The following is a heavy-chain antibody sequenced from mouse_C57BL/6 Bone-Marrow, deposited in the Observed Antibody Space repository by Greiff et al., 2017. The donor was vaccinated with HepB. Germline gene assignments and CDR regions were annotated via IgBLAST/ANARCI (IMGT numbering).Heavy chain of an antibody. CDR3: ARDLQSWFAY. CDR1: GYTFTSYW. D-gene: IGHD6-1*01. V-gene: IGHV1-64*01. Sequence: VQLQHSGAELVKPGASVKLSCKASGYTFTSYWMHWVKQRPGQGLEWIGMIHPNSGSTNYNEKFKSKATLTVDKSSSTAYMQLSSLTSEDSAVYYCARDLQSWFAYWGQGTLVTVSA. J-gene: IGHJ3*01. CDR2: IHPNSGST.